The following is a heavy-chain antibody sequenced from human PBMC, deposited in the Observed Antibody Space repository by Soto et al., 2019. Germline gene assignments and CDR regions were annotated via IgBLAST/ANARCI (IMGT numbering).Heavy chain of an antibody. CDR3: ASGQFSSAWYRAEYLQH. CDR2: IFYSGDP. CDR1: GGSISRGGYY. D-gene: IGHD6-19*01. J-gene: IGHJ1*01. Sequence: QVQLPESGPGLVKPSQTLSLTCSVSGGSISRGGYYWSWIRQHPGEGLEWIGDIFYSGDPQYNPSLKSRVIISVDTSKNQFSLKLSSVTAADTAVYYCASGQFSSAWYRAEYLQHWGQGTLVTVSS. V-gene: IGHV4-31*03.